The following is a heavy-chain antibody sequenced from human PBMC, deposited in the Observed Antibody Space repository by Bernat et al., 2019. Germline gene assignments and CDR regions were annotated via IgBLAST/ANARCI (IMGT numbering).Heavy chain of an antibody. V-gene: IGHV3-30*18. Sequence: QVQLVESGGGVVQPGRSLRLSCAASGFTFSSYAMHWVRQAPGKGLEWVAVISYDGSNKYYADSVKGRFTISRDNSKNTLYLQMNSLRAEDTAVYYCAKLSVLYYYDSSEAAFDIWGQGTMVTVSS. CDR3: AKLSVLYYYDSSEAAFDI. CDR1: GFTFSSYA. J-gene: IGHJ3*02. D-gene: IGHD3-22*01. CDR2: ISYDGSNK.